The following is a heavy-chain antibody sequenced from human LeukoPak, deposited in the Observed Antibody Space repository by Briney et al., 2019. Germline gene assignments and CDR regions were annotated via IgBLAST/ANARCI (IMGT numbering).Heavy chain of an antibody. CDR3: TRGWLQTRFDH. J-gene: IGHJ4*02. D-gene: IGHD5-24*01. CDR2: INPNSGGT. V-gene: IGHV1-2*02. Sequence: ASVKVSCKASGYTFIGHYIHWVRQAPGQGPEWMGWINPNSGGTNCAQKFQDRVTMTRDTSISTAYIELSSLRSDDTAVYYCTRGWLQTRFDHWGQGTLVTVSS. CDR1: GYTFIGHY.